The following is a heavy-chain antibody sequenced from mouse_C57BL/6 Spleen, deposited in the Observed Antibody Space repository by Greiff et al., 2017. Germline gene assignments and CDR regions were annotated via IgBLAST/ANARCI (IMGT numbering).Heavy chain of an antibody. CDR3: ARSRGNSWYFDV. D-gene: IGHD2-1*01. J-gene: IGHJ1*03. CDR1: GYTFTDYY. V-gene: IGHV1-76*01. Sequence: QVQLQQSGAELVRPGASVKLSCKASGYTFTDYYINWVKQRPGQGLEWIARIYPGSGNTYYNEKFKGKATLTAEKSSSTAYMQLSSLTSEDSAVYFCARSRGNSWYFDVWGTGTTVTVSS. CDR2: IYPGSGNT.